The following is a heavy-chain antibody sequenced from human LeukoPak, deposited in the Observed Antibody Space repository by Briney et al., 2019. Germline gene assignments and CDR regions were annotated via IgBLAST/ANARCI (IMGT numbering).Heavy chain of an antibody. Sequence: SETLSLTCTVSGGSITTYYWSWIRQPPGKELEWIGYFYYAGSTNYNPSLKSRVTISVDTSKNQFSLKLSSVTAAGTAVYYCARHGSDTTMVYFDYWGQGTLVTVSS. CDR3: ARHGSDTTMVYFDY. D-gene: IGHD5-18*01. V-gene: IGHV4-59*08. CDR2: FYYAGST. J-gene: IGHJ4*02. CDR1: GGSITTYY.